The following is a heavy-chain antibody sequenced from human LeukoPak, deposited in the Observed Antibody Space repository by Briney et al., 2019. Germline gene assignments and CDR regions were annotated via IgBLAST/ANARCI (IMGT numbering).Heavy chain of an antibody. J-gene: IGHJ6*03. Sequence: PSETLSLTCAVYGGSFSGYYWSWIRQPPGKGLEWIGEINHSGSTNYNPSLKSRVTISVDTSKNQFSLKLSSVTAADTAVYYCARGRHTGTIADFNYYYYMDVWGKGTTVTVSS. CDR1: GGSFSGYY. CDR2: INHSGST. D-gene: IGHD1/OR15-1a*01. V-gene: IGHV4-34*01. CDR3: ARGRHTGTIADFNYYYYMDV.